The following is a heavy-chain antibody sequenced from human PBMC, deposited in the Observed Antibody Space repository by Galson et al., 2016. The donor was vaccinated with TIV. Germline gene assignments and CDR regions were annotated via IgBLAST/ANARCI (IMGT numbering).Heavy chain of an antibody. V-gene: IGHV1-8*01. CDR3: ARGHYYDSSGYSFDF. Sequence: SVKASCKASGYTFTSFDISWIRQAPGQGLEWMGWMSPSNGNTGYAQKFRGRITMTRHPCTTTVYKGLSGLTSEDKAVYYCARGHYYDSSGYSFDFWGQGNLVTVSS. CDR1: GYTFTSFD. D-gene: IGHD3-22*01. J-gene: IGHJ4*02. CDR2: MSPSNGNT.